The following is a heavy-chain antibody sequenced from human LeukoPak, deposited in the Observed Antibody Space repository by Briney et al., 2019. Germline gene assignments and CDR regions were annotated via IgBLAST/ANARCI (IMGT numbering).Heavy chain of an antibody. D-gene: IGHD2-2*01. V-gene: IGHV3-23*01. Sequence: GGSLRLSCAASGFTFSSYAMSWVRQAPGKGLEWVSAISGSGGSTYYADSVKGRFTISRDNSKNTLYLQMNSLRAEDTAVYYCAKGIYRQSFAPAMAIFGYWGQGTLVTVSS. CDR1: GFTFSSYA. CDR2: ISGSGGST. CDR3: AKGIYRQSFAPAMAIFGY. J-gene: IGHJ4*02.